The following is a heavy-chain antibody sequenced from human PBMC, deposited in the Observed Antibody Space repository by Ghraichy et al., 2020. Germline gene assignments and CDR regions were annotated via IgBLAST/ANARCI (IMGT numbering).Heavy chain of an antibody. CDR3: ARDRDGDLYF. CDR1: GFSFSRYW. V-gene: IGHV3-7*03. D-gene: IGHD5-24*01. Sequence: GGSLRLSCVASGFSFSRYWMSWVRQAPGKGLEWVANIKQDGSEKYYVDSVKGRFAISRDNAKNSLSLQMNSLRAEETAVYYCARDRDGDLYFWGQGTLVTVSS. J-gene: IGHJ4*02. CDR2: IKQDGSEK.